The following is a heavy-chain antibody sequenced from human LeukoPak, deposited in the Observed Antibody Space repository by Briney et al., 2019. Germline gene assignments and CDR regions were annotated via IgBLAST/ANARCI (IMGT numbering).Heavy chain of an antibody. D-gene: IGHD3-16*02. Sequence: GGSLRLSCAASGFTFSSFGMNWVRQAPGKGLEWVSYISSSSSTIYYADSVKGRFTISRDNAKNSVYLQMNGLRAEDTALYYCAKYYIWGSYRPYYFDYWGQGTLVTVSS. CDR1: GFTFSSFG. CDR2: ISSSSSTI. J-gene: IGHJ4*02. CDR3: AKYYIWGSYRPYYFDY. V-gene: IGHV3-48*01.